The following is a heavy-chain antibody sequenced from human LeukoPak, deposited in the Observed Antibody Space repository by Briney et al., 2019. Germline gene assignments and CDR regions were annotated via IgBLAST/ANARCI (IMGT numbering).Heavy chain of an antibody. V-gene: IGHV4-34*01. CDR3: ASGYYFDS. Sequence: SETLSLTCAVYGVSFSGFYWSWLRHPPGKGLEWIGEINHSGSTNYNPSLKSRVTISVDTSKNQFSLKLSSVTAADTAVYYCASGYYFDSWGQGTLVTVSS. CDR1: GVSFSGFY. CDR2: INHSGST. J-gene: IGHJ4*02.